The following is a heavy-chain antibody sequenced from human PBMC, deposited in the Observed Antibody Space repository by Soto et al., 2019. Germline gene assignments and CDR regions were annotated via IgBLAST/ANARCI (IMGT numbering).Heavy chain of an antibody. V-gene: IGHV4-4*07. J-gene: IGHJ5*02. CDR3: ARDVGGSVVPHWFDP. CDR2: VDASGNT. Sequence: QVQLQESGPGLVKASETLSLSCTVSGHSISADYWSWIRQPAGKRLEWIGRVDASGNTNYNPSLTSRVTMSVDTSKNQFFLKVRSVTAADTAMYFCARDVGGSVVPHWFDPWGQGALVTVSS. D-gene: IGHD3-22*01. CDR1: GHSISADY.